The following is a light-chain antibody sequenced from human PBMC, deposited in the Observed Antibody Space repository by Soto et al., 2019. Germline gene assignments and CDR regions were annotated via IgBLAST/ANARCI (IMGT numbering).Light chain of an antibody. CDR1: QSVGSY. V-gene: IGKV3-11*01. Sequence: EIVLTQSPATLSLSPGERATLSCRASQSVGSYLAWYQQKPGQAPRLLIYAASSRATGIPARFSGSGSGTDFTLTINSLEPEDFAVYYCQQRSNWPPLTFGGGTKVEIK. CDR2: AAS. CDR3: QQRSNWPPLT. J-gene: IGKJ4*01.